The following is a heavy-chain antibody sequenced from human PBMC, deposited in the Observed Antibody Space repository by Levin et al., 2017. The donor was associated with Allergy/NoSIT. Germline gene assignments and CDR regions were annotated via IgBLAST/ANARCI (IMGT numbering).Heavy chain of an antibody. CDR1: GFTFSNYA. Sequence: GGSLRLSCGASGFTFSNYAMSWVRQAPGKGLEWVSVVSGSGGATYYADSVKGRFTISRDNSKNTLYLQMNSLRAEDTAVYYCAKESATIRGYFDFWGQGTLVPVSS. CDR2: VSGSGGAT. V-gene: IGHV3-23*01. CDR3: AKESATIRGYFDF. J-gene: IGHJ4*02. D-gene: IGHD5-12*01.